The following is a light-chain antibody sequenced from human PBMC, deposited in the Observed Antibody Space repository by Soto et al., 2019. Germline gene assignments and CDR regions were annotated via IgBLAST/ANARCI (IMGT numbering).Light chain of an antibody. V-gene: IGLV1-47*01. Sequence: VVTQPPSASGTPGQRVTISCSGSSSNIGSNYVYWYQHLPGTAPKVLIYKNNHRPSGVPDRFSGSKSDTSASLAISGLRSEDEAHYYCAVWDDSLSGVVFGGGTKLTVL. CDR2: KNN. CDR3: AVWDDSLSGVV. J-gene: IGLJ3*02. CDR1: SSNIGSNY.